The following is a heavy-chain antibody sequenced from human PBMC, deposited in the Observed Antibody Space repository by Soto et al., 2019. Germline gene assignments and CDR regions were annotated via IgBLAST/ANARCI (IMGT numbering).Heavy chain of an antibody. CDR2: IKSKTDGGTT. CDR3: TTVVPAAMEHYYYYMDV. J-gene: IGHJ6*03. Sequence: GGSLRLSCAASGFTFSNTWMSWVRQAPGKGLEWVGRIKSKTDGGTTDYAAPVKGRFTISRDDSKNTLYLQMNSLKTEDTAVYYCTTVVPAAMEHYYYYMDVWGKGTTVTVSS. CDR1: GFTFSNTW. V-gene: IGHV3-15*01. D-gene: IGHD2-2*01.